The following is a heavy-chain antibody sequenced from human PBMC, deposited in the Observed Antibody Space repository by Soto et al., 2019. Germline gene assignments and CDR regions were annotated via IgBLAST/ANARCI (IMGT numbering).Heavy chain of an antibody. V-gene: IGHV1-18*04. Sequence: GASVKVSCKASGYTVTSYGISWVRQAPGQGLEWMGWISAYNGNTNYAQKLQGRVTMTTDTSTSTAYMELRSLRSDDTAVYYCARDIVVVPAAPYYYGMDVWGQGTTVTVSS. CDR1: GYTVTSYG. CDR2: ISAYNGNT. CDR3: ARDIVVVPAAPYYYGMDV. D-gene: IGHD2-2*01. J-gene: IGHJ6*01.